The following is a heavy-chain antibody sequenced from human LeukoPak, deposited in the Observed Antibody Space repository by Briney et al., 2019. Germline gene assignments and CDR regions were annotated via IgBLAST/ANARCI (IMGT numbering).Heavy chain of an antibody. J-gene: IGHJ2*01. V-gene: IGHV4-59*08. CDR2: IYYSGNT. Sequence: TPSETLSLTCTVSGGSISAYYWSWIRQPPGKGLEWIGFIYYSGNTNYNPSLKSRVTISVDTSKNQFSLRLSSVTAADTAVYYCASSTVGIHYWYFDLWGRGTLVTVSS. CDR3: ASSTVGIHYWYFDL. D-gene: IGHD4-23*01. CDR1: GGSISAYY.